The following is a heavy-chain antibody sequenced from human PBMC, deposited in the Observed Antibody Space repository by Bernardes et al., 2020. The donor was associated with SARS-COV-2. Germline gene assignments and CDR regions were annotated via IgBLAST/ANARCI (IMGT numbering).Heavy chain of an antibody. J-gene: IGHJ6*02. CDR1: GFSLSTSGMC. D-gene: IGHD3-3*01. Sequence: SVPTLVKPTQTLTLTCTFSGFSLSTSGMCVSWIRQPPGKALEWLALIDWDDDKYYSTSLKTRLTISKDTSKNQVVLTMTNMDPVDTATYYCARTRFLEPYYYYYGMDVWGQGTTVTVSS. CDR3: ARTRFLEPYYYYYGMDV. V-gene: IGHV2-70*01. CDR2: IDWDDDK.